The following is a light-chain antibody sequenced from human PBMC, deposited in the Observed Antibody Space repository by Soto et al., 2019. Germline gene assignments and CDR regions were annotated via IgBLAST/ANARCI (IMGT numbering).Light chain of an antibody. CDR3: MQALQTPMT. CDR2: LGS. CDR1: QSLLHTNGKYY. V-gene: IGKV2-28*01. Sequence: DIVMTQSPLSLPVTPGEPASISCRSSQSLLHTNGKYYLDWYLQKPGQSPQLLIYLGSNRASGVPDRFSGSGSGTDFTLKISRVEAEDVGVYYCMQALQTPMTFGQGTRVEIK. J-gene: IGKJ1*01.